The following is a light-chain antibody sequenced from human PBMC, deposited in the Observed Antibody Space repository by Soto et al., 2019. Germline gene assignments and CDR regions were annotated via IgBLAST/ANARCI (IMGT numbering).Light chain of an antibody. CDR2: GAS. CDR1: QSVNTN. V-gene: IGKV3-15*01. Sequence: EIVMTQSPATLSVSPGEGATLSCRASQSVNTNLAWYQQKPGQAPRLLIYGASTRATGIPASFSGSGSGTEFTLTISSLQSEDFAVYYGQQYNNWWTFGQGTKVEIK. CDR3: QQYNNWWT. J-gene: IGKJ1*01.